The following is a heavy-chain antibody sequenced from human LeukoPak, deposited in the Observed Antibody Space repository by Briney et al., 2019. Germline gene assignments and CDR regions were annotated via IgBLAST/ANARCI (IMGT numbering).Heavy chain of an antibody. V-gene: IGHV4-34*01. D-gene: IGHD3-22*01. CDR1: GGSFSGYY. CDR2: INHSGST. CDR3: AREGSSGYSSVFDY. J-gene: IGHJ4*02. Sequence: SETLSLTCAVYGGSFSGYYWSWIRQPPGKGLEWIGEINHSGSTNYNPSLKSRVTISVDTSKNQFSLKLSSVTAADTAVYYCAREGSSGYSSVFDYWGQGTLVTVSS.